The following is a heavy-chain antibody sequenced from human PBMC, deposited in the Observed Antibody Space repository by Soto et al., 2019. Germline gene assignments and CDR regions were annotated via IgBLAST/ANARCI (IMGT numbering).Heavy chain of an antibody. CDR2: ISGSGGST. Sequence: EVQLLESGGGLVQPGGSLRLSCAASGFTFSSYAMSWVRQAPGKGLEWVSTISGSGGSTYYADSVKGRFTISRDKSKNTLFLQMNSPTGEDTAVYYCAKGPRSSWRNVDYWGQGTLVTVSS. J-gene: IGHJ4*02. CDR3: AKGPRSSWRNVDY. V-gene: IGHV3-23*01. CDR1: GFTFSSYA. D-gene: IGHD6-13*01.